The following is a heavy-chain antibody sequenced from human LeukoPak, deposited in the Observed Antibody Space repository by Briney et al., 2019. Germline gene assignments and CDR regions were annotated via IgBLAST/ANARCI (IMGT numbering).Heavy chain of an antibody. CDR2: IKQVGSEK. D-gene: IGHD4-17*01. CDR1: GFPFSSYW. V-gene: IGHV3-7*01. J-gene: IGHJ4*02. Sequence: GGSLRLSCAASGFPFSSYWMLWVRQPPGKGLEWVANIKQVGSEKYFVASVKGRFTISRDNAKNSLYLQMNSLRAEDTAVYYCARDADDDYRVFDYWGQGTLVTVSS. CDR3: ARDADDDYRVFDY.